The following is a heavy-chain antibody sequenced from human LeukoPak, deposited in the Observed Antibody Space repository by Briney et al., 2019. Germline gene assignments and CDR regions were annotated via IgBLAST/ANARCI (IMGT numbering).Heavy chain of an antibody. J-gene: IGHJ6*03. CDR3: AKDGDDDDDYMDV. CDR1: GFTFSSYG. V-gene: IGHV3-33*06. D-gene: IGHD5-24*01. Sequence: PGGSLRLSCAASGFTFSSYGMHWVRQAPGKGLEWVAVIWYDGSNKYYADSVKGRFTISRDNSKNTLYLQMNSLRAEDTAVYYCAKDGDDDDDYMDVWGKGTTVTVSS. CDR2: IWYDGSNK.